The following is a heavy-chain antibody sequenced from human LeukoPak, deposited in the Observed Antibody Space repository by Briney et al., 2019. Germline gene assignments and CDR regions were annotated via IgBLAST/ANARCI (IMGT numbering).Heavy chain of an antibody. Sequence: ASVKVSCKASGYTFTSFGISWVRQAPGQGLEWMGWISAYNGNTNYAQNLQGRVSMTTDTSTSTAYMELSSLRSDDTAVYYCARESSAGSYQNDYWGQGTLVTVSS. V-gene: IGHV1-18*01. CDR2: ISAYNGNT. D-gene: IGHD3-10*01. CDR1: GYTFTSFG. J-gene: IGHJ4*02. CDR3: ARESSAGSYQNDY.